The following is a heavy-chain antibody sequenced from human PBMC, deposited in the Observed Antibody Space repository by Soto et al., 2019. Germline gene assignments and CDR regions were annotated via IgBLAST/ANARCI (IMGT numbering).Heavy chain of an antibody. D-gene: IGHD3-10*01. CDR3: ARQGFGPLHGLVDV. V-gene: IGHV4-59*08. CDR2: VHHSWGS. J-gene: IGHJ6*02. CDR1: GGSISSYY. Sequence: QVQLQESGPGLVKPSETLSLSCTVSGGSISSYYWSWFRQSPGKRMEWIGYVHHSWGSSYNPSLQSRVTISLDASKIQFPLTVASVTATDTAVYYCARQGFGPLHGLVDVWGQGTTVTVSS.